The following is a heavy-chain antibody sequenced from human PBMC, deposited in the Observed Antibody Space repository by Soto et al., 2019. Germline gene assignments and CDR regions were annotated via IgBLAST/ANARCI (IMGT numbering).Heavy chain of an antibody. V-gene: IGHV3-30-3*01. CDR1: GFTFSSYS. CDR3: ARVWVFLEWHYGMDV. D-gene: IGHD3-3*01. J-gene: IGHJ6*02. Sequence: GGSLRLSCAASGFTFSSYSMHWVRQAPGKGLEWVAVISYDGSNKYYADSVKGRFTISRDNSKNTLYLQMNSLRAEDTAVYYCARVWVFLEWHYGMDVWGQGTTVTVSS. CDR2: ISYDGSNK.